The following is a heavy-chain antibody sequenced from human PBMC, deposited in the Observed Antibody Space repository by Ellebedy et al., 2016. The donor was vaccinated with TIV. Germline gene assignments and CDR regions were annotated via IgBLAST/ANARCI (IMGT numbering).Heavy chain of an antibody. Sequence: PGGSLRLSCAASGFTVSGSYMNWFRQAPGKRLEWLSFISSSAGVIKYADSVRGRFTISRDNAKNSLYLQMNSLRAEDTAVYYCASDSLDSSGWYCCVSWGQGTLVTVSS. J-gene: IGHJ5*02. V-gene: IGHV3-11*04. CDR3: ASDSLDSSGWYCCVS. D-gene: IGHD6-19*01. CDR2: ISSSAGVI. CDR1: GFTVSGSY.